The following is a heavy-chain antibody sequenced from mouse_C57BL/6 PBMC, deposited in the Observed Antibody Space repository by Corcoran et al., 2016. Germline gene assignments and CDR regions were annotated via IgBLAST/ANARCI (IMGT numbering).Heavy chain of an antibody. CDR3: ARTIYYDYDGYYFDY. Sequence: EVQLQQSGPELVKPGASVKIPCKASGSTFTDYNMVWVKQSHGKSLEWIGDINPNNGGTIYNQKFKGKATLTVDKSSSTAYMELRSLTSEDTAVYYCARTIYYDYDGYYFDYWGQGTTLTVSS. J-gene: IGHJ2*01. V-gene: IGHV1-18*01. D-gene: IGHD2-4*01. CDR1: GSTFTDYN. CDR2: INPNNGGT.